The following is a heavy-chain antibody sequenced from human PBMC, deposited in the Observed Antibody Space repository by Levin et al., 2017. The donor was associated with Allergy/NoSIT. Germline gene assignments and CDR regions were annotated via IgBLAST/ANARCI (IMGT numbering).Heavy chain of an antibody. J-gene: IGHJ4*02. Sequence: GGSLRLSCVGSGFTFSDYYMSWIRQAPGKGLEWVSYIRNIGGTIYYADSVKGRFTISRDNAKNSLYLQMNSLRAEDTAVYYCATAACSRTSCYTGAFHYWGQGTLGSVSS. CDR2: IRNIGGTI. D-gene: IGHD2-2*02. V-gene: IGHV3-11*01. CDR3: ATAACSRTSCYTGAFHY. CDR1: GFTFSDYY.